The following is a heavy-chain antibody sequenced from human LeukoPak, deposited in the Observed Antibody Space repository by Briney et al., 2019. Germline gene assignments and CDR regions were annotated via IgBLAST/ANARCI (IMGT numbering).Heavy chain of an antibody. CDR2: IYSGGST. D-gene: IGHD4-17*01. Sequence: PGGSLRLSCAASGFTVSSNYMSWVRQAPGKGLEWVSVIYSGGSTYYADSVKGRFTISRDNSKNTLYLQMNSLRAEDTAVYYCARRAYGDYVNWYDPWGQGTLVTVSS. CDR1: GFTVSSNY. J-gene: IGHJ5*02. CDR3: ARRAYGDYVNWYDP. V-gene: IGHV3-66*04.